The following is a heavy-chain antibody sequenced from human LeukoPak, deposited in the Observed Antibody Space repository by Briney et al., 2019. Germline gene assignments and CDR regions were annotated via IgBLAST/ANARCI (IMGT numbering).Heavy chain of an antibody. D-gene: IGHD5-12*01. CDR2: IYYSGST. Sequence: SETLSLTCTVSGGSISSSSYYWGWIRQPPGKGLGWIGSIYYSGSTYYNPSLKSRVTISVDTSKNQFSLKLSSVTAADTAVYYCARDYLAGSGGYEIWGQGTMVTVSS. V-gene: IGHV4-39*07. CDR3: ARDYLAGSGGYEI. CDR1: GGSISSSSYY. J-gene: IGHJ3*02.